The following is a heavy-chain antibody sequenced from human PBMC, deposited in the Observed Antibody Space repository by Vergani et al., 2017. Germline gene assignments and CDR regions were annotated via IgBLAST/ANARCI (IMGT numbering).Heavy chain of an antibody. D-gene: IGHD6-19*01. CDR3: ARHSTVEWLVKLGWIDP. Sequence: QLQLQESGPGLVKPSATLSLTCSVSGASIRSSNYSWGWIRQPPGKGLEWIASIYYSVSTYYTPSLKSRVTISVDTAKNQFSLKLSSVTAADTAVYFCARHSTVEWLVKLGWIDPWGQGILVTVSS. J-gene: IGHJ5*02. V-gene: IGHV4-39*01. CDR2: IYYSVST. CDR1: GASIRSSNYS.